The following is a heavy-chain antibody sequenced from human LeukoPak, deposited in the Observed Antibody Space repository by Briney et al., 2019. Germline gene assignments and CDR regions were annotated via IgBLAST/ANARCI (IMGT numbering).Heavy chain of an antibody. CDR2: IRDSGGST. V-gene: IGHV3-23*01. D-gene: IGHD1-26*01. CDR3: AKGTVVGATEFDY. J-gene: IGHJ4*02. CDR1: GFSFSSYA. Sequence: GGSLRLSCAASGFSFSSYAMSWVRQAPGKGLEWVSAIRDSGGSTYYADSVKGRFTISRDNSQNTLYLQMNSLRAEDTAVYYCAKGTVVGATEFDYWGQGTLVTVSS.